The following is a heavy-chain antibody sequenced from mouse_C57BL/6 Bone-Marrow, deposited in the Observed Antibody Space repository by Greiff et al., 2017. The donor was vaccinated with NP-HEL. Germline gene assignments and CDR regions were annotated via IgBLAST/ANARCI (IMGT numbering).Heavy chain of an antibody. CDR3: ARGDFITTDY. CDR1: GYAFSSSW. CDR2: IYPGDGDT. V-gene: IGHV1-82*01. Sequence: VQLQQSGPELVKPGASVKISCKASGYAFSSSWMNWVKQRPGTGLEWIGRIYPGDGDTNYNGKFKGKATLTADKSSSTAYMQLSSLTSEDSAVYFCARGDFITTDYWGQGTTLTVSS. J-gene: IGHJ2*01. D-gene: IGHD1-1*01.